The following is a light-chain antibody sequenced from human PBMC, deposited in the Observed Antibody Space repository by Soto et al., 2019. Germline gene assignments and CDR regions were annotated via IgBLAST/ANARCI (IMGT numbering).Light chain of an antibody. CDR3: SSYVGSNNLV. CDR2: EVS. J-gene: IGLJ1*01. V-gene: IGLV2-8*01. Sequence: QSVLTQPPPASGSPGQSVTISCTGTSSDVGGYNYVSWYQQHPGKAPKLMIYEVSKRPSGVPDRFSGSKSGNTASLTVSGLQAEDEADYYCSSYVGSNNLVFGTGTKVTVL. CDR1: SSDVGGYNY.